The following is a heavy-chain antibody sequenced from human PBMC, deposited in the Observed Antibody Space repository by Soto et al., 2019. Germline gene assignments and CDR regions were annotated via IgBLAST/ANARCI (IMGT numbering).Heavy chain of an antibody. CDR1: GFIFSSFG. J-gene: IGHJ6*02. CDR3: AIDQRPHSSSLDYYFYGMDV. D-gene: IGHD6-13*01. V-gene: IGHV3-30-3*01. Sequence: QVQLVESGGGVVQPGGSLRLSCAASGFIFSSFGIHWVRQAPGKGLEWVAVVSYDGSDKYYTESVKGRFTISRDNSKSALYLQMNSLRPEDTAVYYCAIDQRPHSSSLDYYFYGMDVWGQGTTVSVS. CDR2: VSYDGSDK.